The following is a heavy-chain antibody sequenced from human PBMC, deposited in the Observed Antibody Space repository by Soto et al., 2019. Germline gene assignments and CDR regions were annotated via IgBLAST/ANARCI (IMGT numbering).Heavy chain of an antibody. CDR3: ARKPTGHSFDY. CDR1: GFTFTKYG. D-gene: IGHD1-1*01. V-gene: IGHV1-18*01. J-gene: IGHJ4*02. Sequence: QVQLVQSGAEVKKPGASVKVSCKASGFTFTKYGFSWVRQAPGQGLEWMGWISASNFDTHYGQELQGRVTMTTDTSTSTAYMEVRSLTSDDTAVYYCARKPTGHSFDYWGQGTLVTVSS. CDR2: ISASNFDT.